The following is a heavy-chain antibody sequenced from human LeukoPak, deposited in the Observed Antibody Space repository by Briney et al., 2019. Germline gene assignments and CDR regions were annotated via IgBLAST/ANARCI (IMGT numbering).Heavy chain of an antibody. CDR2: ISSSSSTI. J-gene: IGHJ4*02. CDR1: GFTFSSYS. CDR3: ARSDAYYDILTGYYNFDY. D-gene: IGHD3-9*01. Sequence: GGSLRLSCAASGFTFSSYSMNWVRQAPGKGLEWVSYISSSSSTIYYADSVKGRFTISRDNAKNSLYLQMNSLRAEDTAVYYCARSDAYYDILTGYYNFDYWGQGTLVTVSS. V-gene: IGHV3-48*04.